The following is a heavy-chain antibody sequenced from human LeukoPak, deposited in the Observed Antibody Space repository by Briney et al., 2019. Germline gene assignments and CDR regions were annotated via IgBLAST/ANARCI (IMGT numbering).Heavy chain of an antibody. J-gene: IGHJ4*02. CDR3: TSPLDDYSNYWYFDY. Sequence: PGGSLRLSCAASGFTFSDAWMNWVRQAPGKGLEWVGRIKSKTDGGTTDYAAPVKGRFTISRDDSKTTLYLQMNSLKTEDTAVYYCTSPLDDYSNYWYFDYWGQGTLVTVSS. CDR2: IKSKTDGGTT. V-gene: IGHV3-15*01. D-gene: IGHD4-11*01. CDR1: GFTFSDAW.